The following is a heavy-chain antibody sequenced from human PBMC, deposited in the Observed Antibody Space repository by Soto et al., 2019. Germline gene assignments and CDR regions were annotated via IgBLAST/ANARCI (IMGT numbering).Heavy chain of an antibody. CDR1: GGSISSGGYY. D-gene: IGHD3-22*01. J-gene: IGHJ5*02. CDR3: ARDANSSGPLSGPFDP. V-gene: IGHV4-31*03. Sequence: KASETLSLTCTVSGGSISSGGYYWSWIRQHPGKGLEWIGYIYYSGSTYYNPSLKSRVTISVDTSKNQFSLKLSSVTAADTAVYYCARDANSSGPLSGPFDPWGQGTLVTVSS. CDR2: IYYSGST.